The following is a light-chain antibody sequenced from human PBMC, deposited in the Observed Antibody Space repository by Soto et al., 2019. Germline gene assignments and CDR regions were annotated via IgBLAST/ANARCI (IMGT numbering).Light chain of an antibody. V-gene: IGKV1-5*01. CDR1: QCISKW. CDR3: QQYENLWT. CDR2: DAS. Sequence: DIQMTQSPPTLSALVGDIITITCRARQCISKWLAWYQQKPEKAPKILIYDASSAESGVPSRFSGSGSGTEFSLTISILQADDCASYYCQQYENLWTFGQGTKVDIK. J-gene: IGKJ1*01.